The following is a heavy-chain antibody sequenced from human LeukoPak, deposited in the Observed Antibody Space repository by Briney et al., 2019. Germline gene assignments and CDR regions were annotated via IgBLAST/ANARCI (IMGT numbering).Heavy chain of an antibody. Sequence: PGGSLRLSCAASGFTFSSYSMNWVRQAPGKGLEWVSSISSSSSYIYYADSVKGRFTISRDNAKNSLYLQMNSLRAEDTAVYYCARDRMAAAEGARNWFDPWGQGALVTVSS. V-gene: IGHV3-21*01. CDR2: ISSSSSYI. CDR3: ARDRMAAAEGARNWFDP. CDR1: GFTFSSYS. D-gene: IGHD6-13*01. J-gene: IGHJ5*02.